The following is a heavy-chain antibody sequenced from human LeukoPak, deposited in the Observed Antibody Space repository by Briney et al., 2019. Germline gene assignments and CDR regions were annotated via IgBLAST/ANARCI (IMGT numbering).Heavy chain of an antibody. V-gene: IGHV3-9*01. Sequence: GGSLRLSCAASGFTFDDYAMHWVRQAPGKGLEGVSGISWNSGSIGYADSVKGRFTSSRDNAKNSLYLQMTSLRAEATALSYCAKATPYYFDYWGQGTLVTVSS. CDR3: AKATPYYFDY. CDR1: GFTFDDYA. J-gene: IGHJ4*02. CDR2: ISWNSGSI.